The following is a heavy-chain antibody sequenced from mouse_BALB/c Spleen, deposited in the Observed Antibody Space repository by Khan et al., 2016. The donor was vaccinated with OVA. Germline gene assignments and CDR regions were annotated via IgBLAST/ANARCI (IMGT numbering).Heavy chain of an antibody. Sequence: QIQLVQSGPELKKPGETVKISCKASGYTFTNYGMNWVKQAPGKGLKWMGWINTYTGQPTYADDFKGRFAFSLESSASTADLQINNLNNEDTATYFCARSNSYWYFDVWGAGTTVTVSS. CDR1: GYTFTNYG. CDR3: ARSNSYWYFDV. J-gene: IGHJ1*01. D-gene: IGHD4-1*02. CDR2: INTYTGQP. V-gene: IGHV9-3-1*01.